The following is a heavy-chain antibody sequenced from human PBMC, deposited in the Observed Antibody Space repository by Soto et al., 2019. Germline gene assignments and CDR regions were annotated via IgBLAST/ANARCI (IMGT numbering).Heavy chain of an antibody. CDR2: ISNSGST. V-gene: IGHV4-59*01. J-gene: IGHJ6*03. CDR3: AREIGYCTTTSCHAGPLYYYMDV. Sequence: SETLSLTCTVSGSSISSYHWSWIRQPPGKGLEWIGNISNSGSTNYNPSLKSRVTISVDTSKNQFSLKLTSVTAADTAVYHCAREIGYCTTTSCHAGPLYYYMDVWGKGTTVTVSS. D-gene: IGHD2-2*01. CDR1: GSSISSYH.